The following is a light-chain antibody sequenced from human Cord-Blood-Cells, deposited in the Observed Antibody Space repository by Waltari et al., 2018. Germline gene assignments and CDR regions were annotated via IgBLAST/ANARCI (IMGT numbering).Light chain of an antibody. CDR3: CSYAGSSTYV. Sequence: SYELTQPPSVSVSPGQTASITCSGDKLGDKYACWYQQKPGQSPVLVIYQDSKRPSGIPERFSGSNSGNTASLTISGLQAEDEADYYCCSYAGSSTYVFGTGTKVTVL. CDR1: KLGDKY. V-gene: IGLV3-1*01. J-gene: IGLJ1*01. CDR2: QDS.